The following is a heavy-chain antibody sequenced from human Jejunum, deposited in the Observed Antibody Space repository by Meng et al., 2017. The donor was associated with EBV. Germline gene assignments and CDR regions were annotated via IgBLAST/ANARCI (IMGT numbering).Heavy chain of an antibody. CDR2: SKGGNGNT. CDR1: GYPFSSYS. CDR3: ARDKPGDSQLGAFAY. Sequence: QVDLVQSGAEVEKPGASVTVSCKASGYPFSSYSIHWLRQAPGQGLEWVGDSKGGNGNTKYSPKYQGRVTITRDTTATTAYMELSGLGSEDTAVYYCARDKPGDSQLGAFAYWGQGTLVTVSS. D-gene: IGHD7-27*01. V-gene: IGHV1-3*01. J-gene: IGHJ4*02.